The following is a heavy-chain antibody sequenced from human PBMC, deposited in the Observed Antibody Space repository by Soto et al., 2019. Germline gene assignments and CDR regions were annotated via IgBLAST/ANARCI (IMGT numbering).Heavy chain of an antibody. D-gene: IGHD3-22*01. V-gene: IGHV5-10-1*01. CDR1: GYSFTSYW. J-gene: IGHJ5*02. Sequence: PGESLKISCKGSGYSFTSYWISWVRQMPGKGLEWMGRIDPSDSYTNYSPSFQGHVTISADKSISTAYLQWSSLKASDTAMYYCARHMIAVDKLCWFDPWGQGTLVTVSS. CDR3: ARHMIAVDKLCWFDP. CDR2: IDPSDSYT.